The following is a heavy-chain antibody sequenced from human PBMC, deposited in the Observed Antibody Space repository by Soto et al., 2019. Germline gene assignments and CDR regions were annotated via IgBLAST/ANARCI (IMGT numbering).Heavy chain of an antibody. Sequence: ASVKVSCKASGYTFTSYDINWVRQATGQGLEWMGWMNPNSGGTNYAQKFQGWVTMTRDTSISTAYMELSRLRSDDTAVYYCARGSKTIFGVVISDFDYWGQGTLVTVPQ. CDR1: GYTFTSYD. J-gene: IGHJ4*02. V-gene: IGHV1-2*04. D-gene: IGHD3-3*01. CDR2: MNPNSGGT. CDR3: ARGSKTIFGVVISDFDY.